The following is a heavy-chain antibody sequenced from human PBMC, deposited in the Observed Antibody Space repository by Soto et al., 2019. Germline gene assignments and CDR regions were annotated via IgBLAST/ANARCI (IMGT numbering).Heavy chain of an antibody. CDR3: ARATGADKEDY. V-gene: IGHV3-7*04. J-gene: IGHJ4*02. D-gene: IGHD3-10*01. Sequence: EVQLVESGGGLVQPGGSLRLSCSASGFIFSSYWMSWLRQAPGKGLEWVASMNEYGSERYYVDSVKGRFTIPRDNTKNSLYLPMNSLRAEDTAVYYCARATGADKEDYWGQGTLVTVSS. CDR1: GFIFSSYW. CDR2: MNEYGSER.